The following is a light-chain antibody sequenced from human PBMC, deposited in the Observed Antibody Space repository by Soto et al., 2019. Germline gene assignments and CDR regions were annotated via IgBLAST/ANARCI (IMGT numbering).Light chain of an antibody. Sequence: DIVMTQSPDSLAVSLGERATINCKSSQSLLYDSNNKNYLAWYQQTPGQPPKLLIYWASTRESGVPDRFSGSGSGTDFTLNISSLQAEDLAFYYCQQYYSTPYTFGQGNKVEIK. V-gene: IGKV4-1*01. CDR2: WAS. J-gene: IGKJ2*01. CDR3: QQYYSTPYT. CDR1: QSLLYDSNNKNY.